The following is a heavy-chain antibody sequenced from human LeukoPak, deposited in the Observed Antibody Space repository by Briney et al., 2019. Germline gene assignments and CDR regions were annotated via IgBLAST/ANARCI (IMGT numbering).Heavy chain of an antibody. J-gene: IGHJ4*02. CDR3: ATPDSSGSDY. CDR2: ISSSSSTI. Sequence: GSLRLSCAASGFTFSSYSMHWVRQAPGKGLEWVSYISSSSSTIYYADSVKGRFTISRDNAKNSLYLQMNSLRAEDTAVYYCATPDSSGSDYWGQGTLVTVSS. V-gene: IGHV3-48*01. D-gene: IGHD6-19*01. CDR1: GFTFSSYS.